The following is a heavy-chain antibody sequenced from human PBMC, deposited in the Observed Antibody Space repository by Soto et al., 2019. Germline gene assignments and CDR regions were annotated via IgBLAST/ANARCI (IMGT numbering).Heavy chain of an antibody. CDR2: IPYSGGP. Sequence: QVQLQESGPGLVEPSETLSLTCNVSGDSIRSYFWSWIRQPPGKGLEWIGYIPYSGGPTYNPSLKSRVTISIDTSKKQFSLRMTSVTAADTAVYYCASSKMGLISVLETWGQGTLVTVSA. CDR3: ASSKMGLISVLET. V-gene: IGHV4-59*01. D-gene: IGHD2-8*01. J-gene: IGHJ5*02. CDR1: GDSIRSYF.